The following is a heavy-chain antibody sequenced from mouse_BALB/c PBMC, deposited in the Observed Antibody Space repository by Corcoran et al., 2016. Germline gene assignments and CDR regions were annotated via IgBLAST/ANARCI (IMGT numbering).Heavy chain of an antibody. CDR1: GYTFTNYG. CDR2: INTYTGEP. CDR3: AREPRAMDY. Sequence: QIQLVQSGPELKKPGETVKISCKASGYTFTNYGMNWVKQAPGKGLKWMGWINTYTGEPTYADDFKGRFAFSLETSARTAYLQINNLKNEDTAKDFCAREPRAMDYWGQGTSVTVSS. J-gene: IGHJ4*01. V-gene: IGHV9-3-1*01.